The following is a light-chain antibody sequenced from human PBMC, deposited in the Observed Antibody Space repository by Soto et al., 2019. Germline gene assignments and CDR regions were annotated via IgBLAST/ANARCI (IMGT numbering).Light chain of an antibody. Sequence: EIVLTQSPGTLSLSPGERATLSCRASQSVSSSYLTWYQQKPGQAPRLLIYGASSRATGIPDRFSGSGSGTDFTLTISRLEPEDFAVYYCHQYGSSQNALTFGGGTKVEIK. CDR2: GAS. J-gene: IGKJ4*01. CDR3: HQYGSSQNALT. V-gene: IGKV3-20*01. CDR1: QSVSSSY.